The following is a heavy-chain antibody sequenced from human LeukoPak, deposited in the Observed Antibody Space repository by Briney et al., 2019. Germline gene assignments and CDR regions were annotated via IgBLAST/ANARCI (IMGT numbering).Heavy chain of an antibody. CDR2: IIPILGIA. Sequence: SVKVSCKASGGTFSSYAISWVRQAPGQGLEWMGRIIPILGIANYAQKFQGRVTITADKSTSTAYMELSSLRSEDMAVYYCARGFHSGSYFYYYGMDVWGQGTTVTVSS. J-gene: IGHJ6*02. D-gene: IGHD1-26*01. CDR1: GGTFSSYA. V-gene: IGHV1-69*04. CDR3: ARGFHSGSYFYYYGMDV.